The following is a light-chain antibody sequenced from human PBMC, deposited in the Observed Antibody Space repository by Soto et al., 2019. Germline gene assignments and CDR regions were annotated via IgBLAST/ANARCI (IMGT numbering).Light chain of an antibody. Sequence: QAVVTQPPSASGTPGQRVTISCSGSSSNFGSNTVNWFQQVPGTAPELLIYNNNLRPSGVPDRFSGSKSGTSASLDISGLQSEDEADYYCATWDDSLNGWVFGGGTKLTVL. V-gene: IGLV1-44*01. J-gene: IGLJ3*02. CDR3: ATWDDSLNGWV. CDR1: SSNFGSNT. CDR2: NNN.